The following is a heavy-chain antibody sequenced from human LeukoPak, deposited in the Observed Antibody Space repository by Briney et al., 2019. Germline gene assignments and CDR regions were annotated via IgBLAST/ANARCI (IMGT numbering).Heavy chain of an antibody. D-gene: IGHD1-26*01. V-gene: IGHV3-9*01. CDR2: ISWNSVNI. CDR1: GFNFSSYE. Sequence: GGSLRLSCAASGFNFSSYEMNWVRQAPGKGLGWVSGISWNSVNIDYADSVKGRFNISRDNAKNSLYLQMNSLRAEDTAFYYCAKDVGANSYYYMDVWGKGTTVTVSS. CDR3: AKDVGANSYYYMDV. J-gene: IGHJ6*03.